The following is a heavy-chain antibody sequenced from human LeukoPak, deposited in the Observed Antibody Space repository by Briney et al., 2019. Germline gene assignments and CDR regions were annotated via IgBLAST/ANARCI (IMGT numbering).Heavy chain of an antibody. J-gene: IGHJ4*02. CDR2: ISYDGSNK. V-gene: IGHV3-30*18. CDR3: AQGGHDYNPFYY. Sequence: PGGSLRLSCAASGFTFSSYGMHWVRQAPGKGLEWVAVISYDGSNKYYADSVKGRFTISRDNSKNTLYPQMNSLRAEDTAVYYCAQGGHDYNPFYYWGQGTLVTVSS. D-gene: IGHD4-11*01. CDR1: GFTFSSYG.